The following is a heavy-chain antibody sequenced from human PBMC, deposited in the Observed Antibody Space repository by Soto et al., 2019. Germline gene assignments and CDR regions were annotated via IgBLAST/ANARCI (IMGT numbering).Heavy chain of an antibody. CDR2: INPNSGGT. CDR3: ARGEGYCSGGSCHENWFDP. Sequence: ASVEVSCKASGYTFTGYYMHWVRQAPGQGLEWMGWINPNSGGTNYAQKFQGWVTMTRDTSISTAYMELSRLRSDDTAVYYCARGEGYCSGGSCHENWFDPWGQGTLVTVSS. V-gene: IGHV1-2*04. D-gene: IGHD2-15*01. J-gene: IGHJ5*02. CDR1: GYTFTGYY.